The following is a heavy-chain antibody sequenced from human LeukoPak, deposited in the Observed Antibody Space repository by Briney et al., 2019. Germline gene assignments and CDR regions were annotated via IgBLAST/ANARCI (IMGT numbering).Heavy chain of an antibody. CDR2: IYNTGSA. V-gene: IGHV4-4*07. CDR1: GASISSHY. Sequence: PSETLSLTCNVSGASISSHYWNWIRQPAGKGLEWIGRIYNTGSANYNPSLKSRVTISVDTSKNQFSLKLSSVTAADTAVYYCARGKDAFDIWGQGTMVTVSS. J-gene: IGHJ3*02. CDR3: ARGKDAFDI.